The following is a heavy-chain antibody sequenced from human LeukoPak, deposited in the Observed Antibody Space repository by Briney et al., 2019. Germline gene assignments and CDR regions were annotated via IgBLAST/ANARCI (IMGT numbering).Heavy chain of an antibody. J-gene: IGHJ4*02. D-gene: IGHD3-22*01. CDR3: AKGAYYDL. CDR2: ISDNGGST. V-gene: IGHV3-23*01. Sequence: PGGSLRLSCAASGFIFSSSGMSWVRQAPGKGLEWVSTISDNGGSTYYLDSVKGRFTISRDNSKNTLYLQMNSLRAEDTAVYYCAKGAYYDLWGQGTLVTVSS. CDR1: GFIFSSSG.